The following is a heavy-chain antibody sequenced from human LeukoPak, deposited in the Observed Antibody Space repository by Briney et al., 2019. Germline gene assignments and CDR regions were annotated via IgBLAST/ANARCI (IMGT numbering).Heavy chain of an antibody. J-gene: IGHJ4*01. CDR3: ARHRDYYDT. V-gene: IGHV4-59*08. Sequence: PSETLSLTCTVSGXSINNNFGTWIRQPPGKGLEWIGYIYSSGSAKYNPSLKSRVIISGDTSKNLISLNLTSVTAADTAVYFCARHRDYYDTWGHGTLVTVSS. CDR1: GXSINNNF. CDR2: IYSSGSA. D-gene: IGHD3-22*01.